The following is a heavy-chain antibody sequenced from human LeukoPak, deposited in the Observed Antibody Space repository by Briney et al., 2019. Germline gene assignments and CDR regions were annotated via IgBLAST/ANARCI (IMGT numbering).Heavy chain of an antibody. D-gene: IGHD1-14*01. J-gene: IGHJ4*02. CDR2: IKQDGSEK. CDR3: ARDRRRGLSSRKPY. Sequence: HAGGSLRLSCAASGFTFSSYWMSWVRQAPGKGLEWVANIKQDGSEKYYVDSVKGRFTTSRDNAKNSLYLQMNSLRAEDTAVYYCARDRRRGLSSRKPYWGQGTLVTVSS. V-gene: IGHV3-7*01. CDR1: GFTFSSYW.